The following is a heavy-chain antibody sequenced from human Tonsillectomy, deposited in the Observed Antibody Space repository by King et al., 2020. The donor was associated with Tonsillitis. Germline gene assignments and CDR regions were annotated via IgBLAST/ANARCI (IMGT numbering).Heavy chain of an antibody. J-gene: IGHJ4*02. CDR3: ATVSSSWYLFDY. D-gene: IGHD6-13*01. V-gene: IGHV4-30-2*01. Sequence: QLQESGSGLVKPSQTLSLTCAVSGCSISSGGYSWSWIRQPPGKGLEWIGCIYHSGSTYYTPSLKSRVTISVDRSNNQFSLKLSSVTAADTAVYYCATVSSSWYLFDYWGQGTLVTVSS. CDR1: GCSISSGGYS. CDR2: IYHSGST.